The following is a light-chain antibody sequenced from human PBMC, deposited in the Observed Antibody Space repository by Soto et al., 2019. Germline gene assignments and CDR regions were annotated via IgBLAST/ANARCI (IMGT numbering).Light chain of an antibody. CDR1: QSVSSDY. CDR3: QHYDSSPPT. J-gene: IGKJ1*01. V-gene: IGKV3-20*01. CDR2: GAS. Sequence: EIVLTQSPGTLSLSPGERATLSCRASQSVSSDYLAWYQQKPGQAPRLLIYGASSRATGIPDRFSGSGSGTDFTLTISRLEPEDFAVFFCQHYDSSPPTFDQGTKVEIK.